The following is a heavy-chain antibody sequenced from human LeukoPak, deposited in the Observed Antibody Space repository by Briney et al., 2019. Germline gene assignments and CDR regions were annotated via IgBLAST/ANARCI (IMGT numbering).Heavy chain of an antibody. Sequence: ASVTVSCKVSGYTLNELSMHWVRQAPGKGHECVGGFDPEDGETIYGQKFQGRVTMTEDTSTDTAYMELSSLRSEDTAVYYCATAPSGVYYYDSRGAFDIWGQGTMVTVSS. J-gene: IGHJ3*02. CDR1: GYTLNELS. D-gene: IGHD3-22*01. CDR3: ATAPSGVYYYDSRGAFDI. V-gene: IGHV1-24*01. CDR2: FDPEDGET.